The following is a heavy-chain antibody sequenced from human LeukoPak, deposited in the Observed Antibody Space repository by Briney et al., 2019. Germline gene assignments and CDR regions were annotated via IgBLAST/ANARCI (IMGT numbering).Heavy chain of an antibody. V-gene: IGHV3-21*01. J-gene: IGHJ4*02. Sequence: PGGSLRLSCAASGFTLSSYSMNWVRQAPGKGLGWVSSISRSSTYIYYADSVKGRFTFSRDNAKNSLYLQMNSLRAEDTAVYYCARAGGSTVSHSDYWGQGTLVTVSS. CDR1: GFTLSSYS. CDR3: ARAGGSTVSHSDY. D-gene: IGHD4-17*01. CDR2: ISRSSTYI.